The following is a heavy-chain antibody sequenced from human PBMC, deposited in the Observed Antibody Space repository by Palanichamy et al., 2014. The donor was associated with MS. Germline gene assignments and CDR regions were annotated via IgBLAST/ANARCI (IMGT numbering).Heavy chain of an antibody. J-gene: IGHJ4*02. CDR2: ISVSGSST. D-gene: IGHD2-2*01. CDR3: VSGGGYCSSSDCYAGFDY. Sequence: EVQLVESGGDLVXPGGSLRLSCAASGFTFSSYAMSWVRQAPGKGLEWVSAISVSGSSTYYADSVKGRFTISRDNSKSTLCLQMNSLRAEDTAVYYCVSGGGYCSSSDCYAGFDYWGQGTLVTVSS. CDR1: GFTFSSYA. V-gene: IGHV3-23*04.